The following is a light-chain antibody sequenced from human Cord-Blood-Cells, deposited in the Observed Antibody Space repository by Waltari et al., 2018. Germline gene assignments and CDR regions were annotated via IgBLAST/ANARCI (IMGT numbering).Light chain of an antibody. V-gene: IGKV2-28*01. CDR3: MQALQTPWT. J-gene: IGKJ1*01. Sequence: IVMTQSPPSLPVTPGEPPSISCRSSQSLLHSNGYNYLDWYLQKPGQSPQLLIYLGSNRASGVPDRFSGSGSGTDFTLKISRVEAEDVGVYYCMQALQTPWTFGQGTKVEI. CDR2: LGS. CDR1: QSLLHSNGYNY.